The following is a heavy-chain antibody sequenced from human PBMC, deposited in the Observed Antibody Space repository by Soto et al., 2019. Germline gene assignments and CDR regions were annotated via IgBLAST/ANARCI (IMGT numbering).Heavy chain of an antibody. CDR2: ISGRDGST. V-gene: IGHV3-23*01. D-gene: IGHD6-13*01. Sequence: GGSLRLSCVASGFSFSSYAMSWVRQAPGKGLEWVSVISGRDGSTYYADSVKGRFTISRDNSKNTLYLQMNSLRAEDTAVYYCARDRERDAWYEDYWGQGTLVTVSS. CDR1: GFSFSSYA. J-gene: IGHJ4*02. CDR3: ARDRERDAWYEDY.